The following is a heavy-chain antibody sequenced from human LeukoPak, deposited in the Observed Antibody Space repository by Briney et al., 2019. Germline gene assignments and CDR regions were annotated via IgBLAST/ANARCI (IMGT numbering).Heavy chain of an antibody. CDR2: ISSSSSYI. CDR1: GFTFSSYS. CDR3: ATDIVVVPAAHHYYYYYGMDV. J-gene: IGHJ6*02. V-gene: IGHV3-21*01. D-gene: IGHD2-2*01. Sequence: GGSLRLSCAASGFTFSSYSMNWVRQAPGKGLEWVSSISSSSSYIYYADSVKGRFTISRDNAKNSLYLQMNSLRAEDTAVYYCATDIVVVPAAHHYYYYYGMDVWGQGTTVTVSS.